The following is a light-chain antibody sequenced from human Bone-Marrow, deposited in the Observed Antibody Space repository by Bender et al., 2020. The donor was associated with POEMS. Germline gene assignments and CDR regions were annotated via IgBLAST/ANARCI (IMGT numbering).Light chain of an antibody. Sequence: QSALTQPASVSESPGQSITMSCTGTSSDVGGYKYVSWYQQYPGQAPKLMIYDVSNRPSGVSHRFSGSKSGNTASLTISGLLPEDEAHYYCSSYTSSDTLVFGGGTQLTVL. CDR2: DVS. CDR1: SSDVGGYKY. J-gene: IGLJ3*02. CDR3: SSYTSSDTLV. V-gene: IGLV2-14*01.